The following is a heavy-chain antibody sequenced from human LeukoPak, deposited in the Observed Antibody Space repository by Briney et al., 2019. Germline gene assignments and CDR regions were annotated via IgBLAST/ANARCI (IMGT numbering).Heavy chain of an antibody. CDR2: ISGSRGTT. J-gene: IGHJ5*02. D-gene: IGHD3-10*01. CDR1: GFTFGDYV. CDR3: AREGDDNWFDP. Sequence: PGGSLRLSCTASGFTFGDYVMSWVRQAPGKGLEWVSVISGSRGTTYYADSVKGRFTISRDNSKNTLYLQMSSLRAEDTAVYYCAREGDDNWFDPWGQGTLVTVSS. V-gene: IGHV3-23*01.